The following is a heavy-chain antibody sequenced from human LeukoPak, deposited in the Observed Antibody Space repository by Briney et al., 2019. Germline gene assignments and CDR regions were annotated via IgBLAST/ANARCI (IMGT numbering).Heavy chain of an antibody. CDR2: INPNSGGT. V-gene: IGHV1-2*02. J-gene: IGHJ4*02. CDR3: AKRLSSSSTWYYFDY. D-gene: IGHD6-13*01. CDR1: GYTFTGYY. Sequence: ASVKVSCKASGYTFTGYYMHWVRQAPGQGLEWMGWINPNSGGTNYAQKFQGRVTMTRDTSISTAYMELSRLRSDDTAVYYCAKRLSSSSTWYYFDYWGQGTLVTVSS.